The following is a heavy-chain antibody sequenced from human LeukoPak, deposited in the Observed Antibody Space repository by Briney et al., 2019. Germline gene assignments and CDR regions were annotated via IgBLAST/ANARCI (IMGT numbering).Heavy chain of an antibody. CDR3: ATDMLSWFDP. CDR1: GFSFSSFW. D-gene: IGHD2-8*01. V-gene: IGHV3-74*01. J-gene: IGHJ5*02. Sequence: GGSLRLSCAASGFSFSSFWMHWVRQAPEKGLMWVSRINIDGRTTNYADSVKGRFTISRDNAKKTLYLQMNSLRAEDTAVYYCATDMLSWFDPWGQGTLATVSS. CDR2: INIDGRTT.